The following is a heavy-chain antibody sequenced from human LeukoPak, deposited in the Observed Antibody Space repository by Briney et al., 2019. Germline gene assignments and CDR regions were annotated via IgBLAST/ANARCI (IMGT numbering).Heavy chain of an antibody. V-gene: IGHV4-59*01. D-gene: IGHD2-2*01. J-gene: IGHJ6*03. Sequence: SETLSLTCSISGDSISTYYWSWIRQTPGKGLEWIGYIYYSGDTNYNPSLKSRVTISVHTSKIQFSLKLSSVTAADTAVYYCARVEVVPAARRGYYYYYMDVWGKGTTVTVSS. CDR1: GDSISTYY. CDR2: IYYSGDT. CDR3: ARVEVVPAARRGYYYYYMDV.